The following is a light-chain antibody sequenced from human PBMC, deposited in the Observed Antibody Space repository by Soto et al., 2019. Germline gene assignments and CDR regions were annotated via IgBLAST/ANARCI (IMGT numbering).Light chain of an antibody. Sequence: DIPMTQSPSSLSASVGDRVTITCRASQSISSYLNWYQQKPGKAPKLLIYAASSLQSGVPSRFSGSGSGTDFTLTISSLQPEDFATYYCQQSYSTPRTFGQGPSWRSN. CDR3: QQSYSTPRT. CDR2: AAS. CDR1: QSISSY. J-gene: IGKJ2*01. V-gene: IGKV1-39*01.